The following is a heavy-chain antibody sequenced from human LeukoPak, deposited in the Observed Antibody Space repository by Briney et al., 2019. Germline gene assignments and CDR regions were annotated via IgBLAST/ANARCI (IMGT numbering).Heavy chain of an antibody. CDR1: TSY. J-gene: IGHJ5*01. D-gene: IGHD3-22*01. V-gene: IGHV1-18*01. Sequence: ASVKVSCKATSYISWVRQAPGQGLEWMGWIGNSGDTYYAQRFQGRVTVTTDTSSSTAYMELRSLRSDDTSVYYCARDFWNFDDSRGYYRDFDSWGQGTLLTVSS. CDR2: IGNSGDT. CDR3: ARDFWNFDDSRGYYRDFDS.